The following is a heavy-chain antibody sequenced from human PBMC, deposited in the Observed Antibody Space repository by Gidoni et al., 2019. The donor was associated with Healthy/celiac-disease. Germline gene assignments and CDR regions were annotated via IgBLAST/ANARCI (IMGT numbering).Heavy chain of an antibody. J-gene: IGHJ4*02. CDR1: GSTFTGYS. Sequence: QVQLVQSGVEVQKPGASVKVYCTASGSTFTGYSMPWVRQAPGKGLEWMGRINPNSGGTNYAQKFQGRVTMTRDTSISRDYMGLSRLRSDDTAVYYCARARIAAAGTSWKALTNIDYWGQGTLVTVSS. V-gene: IGHV1-2*06. CDR3: ARARIAAAGTSWKALTNIDY. CDR2: INPNSGGT. D-gene: IGHD6-13*01.